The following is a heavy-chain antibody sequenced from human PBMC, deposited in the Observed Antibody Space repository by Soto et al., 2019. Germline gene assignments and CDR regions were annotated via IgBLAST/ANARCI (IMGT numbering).Heavy chain of an antibody. Sequence: QVQLVQSGAEVKKPGSSVKVSCKASGGTFSSYAISWVRQAPGQGLEWMGGIIPIFGTANYAQKFQGRVTITADESTSTAYMELSSLRSEDTAVYYCAIGSSNCSSTSCYTPFDYWGQGTLVTVSS. J-gene: IGHJ4*02. CDR1: GGTFSSYA. V-gene: IGHV1-69*01. CDR2: IIPIFGTA. D-gene: IGHD2-2*02. CDR3: AIGSSNCSSTSCYTPFDY.